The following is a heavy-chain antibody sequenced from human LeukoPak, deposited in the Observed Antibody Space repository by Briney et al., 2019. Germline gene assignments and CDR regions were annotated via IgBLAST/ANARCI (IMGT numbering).Heavy chain of an antibody. CDR2: VYQTGSA. CDR3: ARLDGLHLAHR. J-gene: IGHJ5*02. Sequence: PGGSLRLSCAASGFTFSSLAMSWIRQPPGKGLEWIGHVYQTGSAKYNPFLKSRVTISVDTSKNQFSLKLSSVTAVDTAVYYCARLDGLHLAHRWGQGTLVTVSS. V-gene: IGHV4-59*08. D-gene: IGHD3-3*02. CDR1: GFTFSSLA.